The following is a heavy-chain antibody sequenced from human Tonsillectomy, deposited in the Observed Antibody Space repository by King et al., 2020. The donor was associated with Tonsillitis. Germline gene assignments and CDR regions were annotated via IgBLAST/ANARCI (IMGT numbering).Heavy chain of an antibody. V-gene: IGHV4-39*01. CDR2: IYYSGST. D-gene: IGHD5-12*01. J-gene: IGHJ4*02. Sequence: QLQESGPGLVKPSETLSLTCTVSGASISSSYYWGWIRQPPGKGLEWIGSIYYSGSTYHNPSLKSRVTISVDTSKNQFSLKLISVTAADTAVYYCARRGYSDYDGFFDYWGQGTLVTVSS. CDR1: GASISSSYY. CDR3: ARRGYSDYDGFFDY.